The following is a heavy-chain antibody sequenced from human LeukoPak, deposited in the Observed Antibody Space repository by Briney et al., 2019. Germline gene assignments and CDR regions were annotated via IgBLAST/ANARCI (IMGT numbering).Heavy chain of an antibody. J-gene: IGHJ5*02. D-gene: IGHD6-13*01. CDR2: IYPRDSNT. V-gene: IGHV5-51*01. CDR3: ARHPIAAGGAYNWFDP. CDR1: GYSFTTYW. Sequence: GESLKISCKGSGYSFTTYWIGWVRQMPGKGLECMGIIYPRDSNTIYSPSFQGQVTISVDTSINTAYLQWISLKASDTAMYYCARHPIAAGGAYNWFDPWGQGTLVTVSS.